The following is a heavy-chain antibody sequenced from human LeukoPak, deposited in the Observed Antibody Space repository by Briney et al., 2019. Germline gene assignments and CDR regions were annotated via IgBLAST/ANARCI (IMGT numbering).Heavy chain of an antibody. CDR1: GFTFRSFA. Sequence: PGGSLRLSCAASGFTFRSFAMSWVRQAPGKGLEWVAATSYGGQHKYYAESVRGRFTISRDNSNDTLYLQMNSLRAEDTAVYYCARAGNYYGSGSYYAKIDSWGQGTLVTVSS. CDR3: ARAGNYYGSGSYYAKIDS. J-gene: IGHJ4*02. V-gene: IGHV3-30*01. D-gene: IGHD3-10*01. CDR2: TSYGGQHK.